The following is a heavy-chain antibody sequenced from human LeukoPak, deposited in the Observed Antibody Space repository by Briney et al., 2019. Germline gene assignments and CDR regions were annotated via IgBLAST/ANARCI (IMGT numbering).Heavy chain of an antibody. CDR1: GYTFTSYY. D-gene: IGHD1-26*01. V-gene: IGHV1-46*01. CDR3: AKDRGGSYSIDY. CDR2: INCGDGYT. Sequence: ASVKVSCKASGYTFTSYYMHWVRQAPGQGLEWMALINCGDGYTNYAQKFQGRVSVTRDTSTSTIYMELSGLRVEDTAIYYCAKDRGGSYSIDYWGQGTLVTVSS. J-gene: IGHJ4*02.